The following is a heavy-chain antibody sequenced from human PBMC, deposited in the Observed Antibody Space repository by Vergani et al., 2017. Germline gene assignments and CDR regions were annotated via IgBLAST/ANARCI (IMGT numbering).Heavy chain of an antibody. J-gene: IGHJ5*02. Sequence: QVQLVQSGAEVKKPGSSVKVSCKASGGTFSSYAISWVRQAPGQGLEWMGGISPIFGTANYAQKFQGRVTITADESTSTAFMELSSLRSEDTAVYYCAGGTTYNWNYLYWFDPWGQGTLVTVSS. CDR2: ISPIFGTA. D-gene: IGHD1-7*01. CDR1: GGTFSSYA. CDR3: AGGTTYNWNYLYWFDP. V-gene: IGHV1-69*01.